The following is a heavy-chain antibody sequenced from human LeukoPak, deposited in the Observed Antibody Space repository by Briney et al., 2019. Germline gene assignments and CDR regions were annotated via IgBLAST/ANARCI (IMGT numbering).Heavy chain of an antibody. Sequence: IYTSGSTNYNPSLKSRVTMSVDTSKNQFSLKLSSVTAADTAVYYCAREWVLAARPGYYFDYWGQGTLVTVSS. CDR2: IYTSGST. D-gene: IGHD6-6*01. CDR3: AREWVLAARPGYYFDY. V-gene: IGHV4-4*07. J-gene: IGHJ4*02.